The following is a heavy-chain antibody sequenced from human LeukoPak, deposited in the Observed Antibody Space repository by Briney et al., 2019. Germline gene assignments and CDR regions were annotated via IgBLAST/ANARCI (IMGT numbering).Heavy chain of an antibody. CDR2: VSGSGTNT. CDR3: ARGGVGSTYDF. Sequence: GGSLRVSCAASGFTFSSYAMSWVRQAPGKGLEWVSAVSGSGTNTYYADSVKGRFTFSRDNSKNTLYLQMNSLRAEDTAVYYCARGGVGSTYDFWGQGTLVTVSS. J-gene: IGHJ4*02. V-gene: IGHV3-23*01. CDR1: GFTFSSYA. D-gene: IGHD1-26*01.